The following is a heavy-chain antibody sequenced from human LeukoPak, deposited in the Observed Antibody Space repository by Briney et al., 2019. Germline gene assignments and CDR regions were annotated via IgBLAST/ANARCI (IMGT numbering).Heavy chain of an antibody. D-gene: IGHD3-16*01. J-gene: IGHJ4*02. Sequence: PGGSLRLSCAASGFTFSSYGMHWVRQAPGKGLEWVAVISYDGSNKYYADSVKGRFTISRDNSKNTLYLQMNSLRAEDTAVYYCAKAALGEWRALEFDYWGQGTLVTVSS. CDR2: ISYDGSNK. CDR3: AKAALGEWRALEFDY. V-gene: IGHV3-30*18. CDR1: GFTFSSYG.